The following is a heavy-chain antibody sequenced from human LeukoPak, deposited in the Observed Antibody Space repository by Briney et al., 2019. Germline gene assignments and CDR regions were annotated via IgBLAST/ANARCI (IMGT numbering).Heavy chain of an antibody. J-gene: IGHJ1*01. D-gene: IGHD5-12*01. Sequence: GGSLRLSCAASGFTFSSYAMNWVRQAPGKGLEWVSAISGSGGSTYYADSVKGRFTISRDNSKNTLYLQMNSLRAEDTAVYYCAKVSSGYDFGNGWGQGTLVTVSS. CDR2: ISGSGGST. CDR1: GFTFSSYA. CDR3: AKVSSGYDFGNG. V-gene: IGHV3-23*01.